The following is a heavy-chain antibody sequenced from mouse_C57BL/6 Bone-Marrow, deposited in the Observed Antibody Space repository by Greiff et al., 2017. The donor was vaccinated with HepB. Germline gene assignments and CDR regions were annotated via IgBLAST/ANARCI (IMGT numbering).Heavy chain of an antibody. V-gene: IGHV1-54*01. J-gene: IGHJ2*01. D-gene: IGHD1-1*01. CDR3: ARWYYGTFDD. CDR2: INPGSGGT. CDR1: GYAFTNYL. Sequence: QVQLKQSGAELVRPGTSVKVSCKASGYAFTNYLIEWVKQRPGQGLEWIGVINPGSGGTNYNEKFKGKATLTADKSSSTAYMQLSSLTSEDSAVYFCARWYYGTFDDWGQGTTLTVSS.